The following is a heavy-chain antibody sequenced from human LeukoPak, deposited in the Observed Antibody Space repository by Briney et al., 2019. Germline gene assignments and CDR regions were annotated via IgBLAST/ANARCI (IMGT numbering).Heavy chain of an antibody. V-gene: IGHV3-20*04. CDR2: INWNGGST. CDR3: AKDWSGNYNWSDP. J-gene: IGHJ5*02. CDR1: GFTFSDYY. Sequence: GGSLRLSCAASGFTFSDYYMSWVRQAPGKGLEWVSGINWNGGSTGYADSVKGRFTISRDNAKNSLYLQMNSLRAEDTAVYYCAKDWSGNYNWSDPWGQGTLVTVSS. D-gene: IGHD3-3*01.